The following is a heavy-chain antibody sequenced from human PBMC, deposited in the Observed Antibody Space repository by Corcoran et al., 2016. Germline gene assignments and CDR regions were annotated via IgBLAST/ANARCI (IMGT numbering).Heavy chain of an antibody. J-gene: IGHJ4*02. V-gene: IGHV2-5*01. CDR1: GFSLSTSGVG. CDR3: AHRPYDDGDYGGWYFDY. CDR2: IYWNDDK. Sequence: QITLKESGPTLVKPTQTLTQTCTFTGFSLSTSGVGVGWIRQPPGKALEWLAIIYWNDDKRYSPSLKSRLTITKDTSKNQVVLTMTNMDPVDTATYYCAHRPYDDGDYGGWYFDYWGQGTLVTVSS. D-gene: IGHD4-17*01.